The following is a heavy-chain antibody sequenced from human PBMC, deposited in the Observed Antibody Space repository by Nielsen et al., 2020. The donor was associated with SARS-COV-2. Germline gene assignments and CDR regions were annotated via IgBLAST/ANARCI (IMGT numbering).Heavy chain of an antibody. D-gene: IGHD2-15*01. Sequence: GESLKISCAASGFTVSSNYMSWVRQAPGKGLEWVSVIYSGGSTYYADSVKGRFTISRDNSKNTLYLQMNSLRAEDTAVYYCARGYCSGGSCYNFDYWGQGTLVTVSS. CDR1: GFTVSSNY. J-gene: IGHJ4*02. CDR3: ARGYCSGGSCYNFDY. V-gene: IGHV3-53*01. CDR2: IYSGGST.